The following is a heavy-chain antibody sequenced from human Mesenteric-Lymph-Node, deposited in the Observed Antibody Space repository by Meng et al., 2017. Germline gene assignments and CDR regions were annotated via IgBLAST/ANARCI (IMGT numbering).Heavy chain of an antibody. Sequence: QVQLPASCPGLVKPSGTLSLTCAVSGGSLSSRNWWSWVRQPPGKGLEWIGEIYHSGSTNYNPSLKSRVTISVDESKNQFSLRLSSVTAADTAVYYCARVGAYCGGDCYHPRWGQGTLVTVSS. V-gene: IGHV4-4*02. CDR2: IYHSGST. J-gene: IGHJ4*02. D-gene: IGHD2-21*02. CDR1: GGSLSSRNW. CDR3: ARVGAYCGGDCYHPR.